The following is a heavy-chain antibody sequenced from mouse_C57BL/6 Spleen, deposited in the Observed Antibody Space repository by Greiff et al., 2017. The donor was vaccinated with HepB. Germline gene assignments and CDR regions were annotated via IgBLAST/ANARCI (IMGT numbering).Heavy chain of an antibody. CDR2: IYPGDGDT. V-gene: IGHV1-82*01. CDR1: GYAFSSSW. D-gene: IGHD2-3*01. J-gene: IGHJ3*01. Sequence: VQLQQSGPELVKPGASVKTSCKASGYAFSSSWMNWVKQRPGKGLEWIGRIYPGDGDTNYNGKFKGKATLTADKSSSTAYMQLSSLTSEDSAVYFCARYDAFAYWGQGTLVTVSA. CDR3: ARYDAFAY.